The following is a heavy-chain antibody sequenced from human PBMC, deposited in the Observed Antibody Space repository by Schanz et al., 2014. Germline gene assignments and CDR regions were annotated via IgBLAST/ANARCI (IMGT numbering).Heavy chain of an antibody. CDR3: AVLGGFGELPLDY. V-gene: IGHV3-30*02. Sequence: QVQLVESGGGVVQRGGSLRLSCAASGFIFSNYGMHWVRQAPGKGLEWVAFIWSDGSRTYHAESVKGRFTISRDNSKNTLCLQMNSLRAEDTAVYYCAVLGGFGELPLDYRGQGTLVTVSS. CDR1: GFIFSNYG. D-gene: IGHD3-10*01. CDR2: IWSDGSRT. J-gene: IGHJ4*02.